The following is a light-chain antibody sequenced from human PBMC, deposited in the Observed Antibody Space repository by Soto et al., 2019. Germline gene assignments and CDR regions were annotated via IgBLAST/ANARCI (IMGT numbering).Light chain of an antibody. Sequence: VLTQSPATLSLSLGERASLSCRASQFLSSYLAWYQQIPGQPPRLLIYDASTRATGIPERFSGSGSGTDFTLTISRLEPEDFAVYYCQQYVTSSWTFGQGTKVDIK. J-gene: IGKJ1*01. V-gene: IGKV3-20*01. CDR3: QQYVTSSWT. CDR1: QFLSSY. CDR2: DAS.